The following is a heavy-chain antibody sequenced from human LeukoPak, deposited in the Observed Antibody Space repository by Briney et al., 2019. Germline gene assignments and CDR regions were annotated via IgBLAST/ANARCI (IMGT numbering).Heavy chain of an antibody. Sequence: GASVKVSCKASGYTFTSYYMHWVRQAPGQGLEWMGIINPSGGSTSYAQKFQGRVTMTRDTSTRTIYMQLSSLRSEDTAVYYCARDVAREFDYWGQGALVTVSS. D-gene: IGHD5-24*01. CDR1: GYTFTSYY. CDR2: INPSGGST. J-gene: IGHJ4*02. V-gene: IGHV1-46*01. CDR3: ARDVAREFDY.